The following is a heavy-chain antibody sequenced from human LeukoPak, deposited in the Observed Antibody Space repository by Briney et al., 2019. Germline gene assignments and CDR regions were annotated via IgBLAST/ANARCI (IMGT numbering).Heavy chain of an antibody. CDR2: ISSSSSYI. V-gene: IGHV3-21*01. CDR3: AREFRDGPAFDI. Sequence: PGGSLRLSCAASGFTFSSYSMNWVRQAPGKGLEWVSSISSSSSYIYYADSVKGRFTISRDNAKNSLYLQMNSLRAEDTAVYYCAREFRDGPAFDIWGQGTMVTVSS. J-gene: IGHJ3*02. CDR1: GFTFSSYS.